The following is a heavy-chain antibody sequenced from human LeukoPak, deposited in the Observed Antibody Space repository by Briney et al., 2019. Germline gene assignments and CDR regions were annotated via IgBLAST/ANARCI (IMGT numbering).Heavy chain of an antibody. Sequence: GGSLRLSCTASEFSFSSYEISGGRQGPGKGLWWVSYISSSGGPIYYADSVKGGFTISRDNATHSVYLQLNSLRAEDTAVYYCARVSYSGGVYWGQGTLVTVSS. J-gene: IGHJ4*02. CDR3: ARVSYSGGVY. V-gene: IGHV3-48*03. D-gene: IGHD6-25*01. CDR1: EFSFSSYE. CDR2: ISSSGGPI.